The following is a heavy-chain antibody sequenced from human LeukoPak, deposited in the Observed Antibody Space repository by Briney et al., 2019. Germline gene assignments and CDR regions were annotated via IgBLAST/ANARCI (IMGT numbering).Heavy chain of an antibody. CDR2: IIPIFGTA. CDR1: GGTFSSYA. D-gene: IGHD3-10*01. Sequence: SVKVSCKASGGTFSSYAISWVRQAPGQGLEGMGGIIPIFGTANYAQKFQGRVTITTDESTSTAYMELSSLRSEDTAVYYCASGITMVRGVIKGPHYFDYWGQGTLVTVSS. CDR3: ASGITMVRGVIKGPHYFDY. J-gene: IGHJ4*02. V-gene: IGHV1-69*05.